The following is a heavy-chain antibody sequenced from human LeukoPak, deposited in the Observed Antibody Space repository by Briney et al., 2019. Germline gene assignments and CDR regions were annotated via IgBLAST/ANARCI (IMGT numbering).Heavy chain of an antibody. CDR2: INPNSGGT. Sequence: ASVTVSCKASGYTFTGYYMHWVRQAPGQGLEWMGWINPNSGGTNYAQKFQGRVTITRDTSISTAYMELSRLRSDDTAVYYCARDTNSSGWFNWFDPWGQGALVTVAS. CDR1: GYTFTGYY. CDR3: ARDTNSSGWFNWFDP. V-gene: IGHV1-2*02. J-gene: IGHJ5*02. D-gene: IGHD6-19*01.